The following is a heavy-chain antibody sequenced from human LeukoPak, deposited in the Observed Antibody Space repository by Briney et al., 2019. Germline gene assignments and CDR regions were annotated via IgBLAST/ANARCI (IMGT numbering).Heavy chain of an antibody. CDR3: ARGESYDSSGYYRYYYYGMDV. Sequence: PGGSLRLSCAASGFTFSSYAMHWVRQAPGKGLEGVAVISYDGSNKYYADSVKGRFTISRDNSKNTLYLQMNSLRAEDTSVYYCARGESYDSSGYYRYYYYGMDVWGQGTTVTVSS. D-gene: IGHD3-22*01. CDR2: ISYDGSNK. V-gene: IGHV3-30*04. CDR1: GFTFSSYA. J-gene: IGHJ6*02.